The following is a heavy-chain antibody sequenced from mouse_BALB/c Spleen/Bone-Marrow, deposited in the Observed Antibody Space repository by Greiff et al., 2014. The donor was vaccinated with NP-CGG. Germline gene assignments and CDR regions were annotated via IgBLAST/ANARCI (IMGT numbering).Heavy chain of an antibody. CDR3: ARAEYFGSSYDY. J-gene: IGHJ2*01. D-gene: IGHD1-1*01. Sequence: VQLQQSGPELVKPGASVKMSCKASGYTFTSYVMHWMKQKPGQGLEWIGYINPYNDGTKYNETFKGKSTLTSDKSSSTAYMDLSSLTSEDSSVYFCARAEYFGSSYDYWGQVTTLTVSS. V-gene: IGHV1-14*01. CDR1: GYTFTSYV. CDR2: INPYNDGT.